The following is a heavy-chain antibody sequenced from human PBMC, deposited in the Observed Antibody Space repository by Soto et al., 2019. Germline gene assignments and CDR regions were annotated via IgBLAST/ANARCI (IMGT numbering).Heavy chain of an antibody. V-gene: IGHV4-31*03. Sequence: PSETLSLTCTVSGGSISSGGYYWRWIRQHPGKGLEWIGYIYYSGSTYYNPSLKSRVTISVDTSKNQFSLKLSSVTAADTAVYYCARDGYGDYGGAFDYWGQGTLVTVS. CDR3: ARDGYGDYGGAFDY. J-gene: IGHJ4*02. CDR2: IYYSGST. D-gene: IGHD4-17*01. CDR1: GGSISSGGYY.